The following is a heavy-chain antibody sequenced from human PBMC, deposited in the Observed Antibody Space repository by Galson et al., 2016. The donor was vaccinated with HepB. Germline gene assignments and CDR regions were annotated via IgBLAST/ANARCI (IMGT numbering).Heavy chain of an antibody. CDR3: ARTVTGTPWHHYYYGMDV. V-gene: IGHV3-7*01. CDR1: GFTFSTYY. D-gene: IGHD1-20*01. J-gene: IGHJ6*02. CDR2: IKQDGSEK. Sequence: SLRLSCAASGFTFSTYYMTWVRQAPGKGLEWVAKIKQDGSEKYYVDSVKGRFTISRDNAKNALYLQMNSLRVVDTAVYYCARTVTGTPWHHYYYGMDVWGQGTTVSVSS.